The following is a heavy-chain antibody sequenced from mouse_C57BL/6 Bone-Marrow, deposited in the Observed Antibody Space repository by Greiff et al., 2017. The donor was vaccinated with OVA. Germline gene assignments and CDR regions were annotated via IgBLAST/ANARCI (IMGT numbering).Heavy chain of an antibody. CDR2: IWSDGST. V-gene: IGHV2-6-1*01. Sequence: VKLMESGPGLVAPSQSLSITCTVSGFSLTRYGVHWVRQPPGKGLEWLVVIWSDGSTTYNSALKSRLSISKDNSKSQVFLKMNSLQTDDTAMYYCARHGDVEWYFDVWGTGTTVTVSS. CDR3: ARHGDVEWYFDV. D-gene: IGHD3-3*01. CDR1: GFSLTRYG. J-gene: IGHJ1*03.